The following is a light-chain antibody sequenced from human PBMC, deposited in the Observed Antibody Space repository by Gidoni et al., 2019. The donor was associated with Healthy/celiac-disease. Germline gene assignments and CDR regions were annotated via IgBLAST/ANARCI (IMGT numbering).Light chain of an antibody. V-gene: IGKV1-27*01. Sequence: DIQMTQSPSSLSASVGDRVTITCRASQGISNYLAWYQQKPGKVPKLLIYAASTLQSGVPSRFSGSGSGTDFTLTISSLQPEDVATYYCQKYNSAPPFTFXPXTKVXIK. CDR1: QGISNY. CDR3: QKYNSAPPFT. J-gene: IGKJ3*01. CDR2: AAS.